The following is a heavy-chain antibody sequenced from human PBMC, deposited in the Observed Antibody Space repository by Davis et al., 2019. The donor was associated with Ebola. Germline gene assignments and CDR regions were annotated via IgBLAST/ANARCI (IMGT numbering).Heavy chain of an antibody. Sequence: GESLKISCTASGFTFGDYAMSWFRQAPGKGLEWVGFIRSKAYGGTTEYAASVKGRFTISRDDSKSIAYLQMNSLKTEDTAVYYCTRAHCSGGSCYLYYWGQGTLVTVSS. CDR3: TRAHCSGGSCYLYY. CDR1: GFTFGDYA. D-gene: IGHD2-15*01. V-gene: IGHV3-49*03. J-gene: IGHJ4*02. CDR2: IRSKAYGGTT.